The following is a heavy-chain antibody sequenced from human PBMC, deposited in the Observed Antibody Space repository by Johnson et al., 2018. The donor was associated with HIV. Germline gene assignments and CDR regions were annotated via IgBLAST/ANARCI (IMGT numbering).Heavy chain of an antibody. V-gene: IGHV3-33*01. Sequence: VQLVESGGGVVQPGRSLRLSCAASGFTFSSYGMHWVRQAPGKGLEWVAVIWYDGSNEYYADSVKGRFTISRDSSKNTLYLQMDSLRAEDTAVYYCARDLLYSAFDVWGQGTMVTVSS. CDR1: GFTFSSYG. CDR3: ARDLLYSAFDV. D-gene: IGHD2-8*01. CDR2: IWYDGSNE. J-gene: IGHJ3*01.